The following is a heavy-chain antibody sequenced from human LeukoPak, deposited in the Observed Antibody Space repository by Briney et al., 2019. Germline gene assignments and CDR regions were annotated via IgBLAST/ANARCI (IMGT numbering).Heavy chain of an antibody. D-gene: IGHD4-17*01. CDR2: ISGDESST. CDR1: GFTFSSYW. V-gene: IGHV3-74*01. CDR3: AREPHSDYSDHTDAFHI. J-gene: IGHJ3*02. Sequence: GGSLRLSCAASGFTFSSYWMHWVRQAPGKGLVWVSRISGDESSTSCADSVEGRFTISRDNAKNTLYLQMNSLRAEDTAVYFCAREPHSDYSDHTDAFHIWGQGTMVTVSS.